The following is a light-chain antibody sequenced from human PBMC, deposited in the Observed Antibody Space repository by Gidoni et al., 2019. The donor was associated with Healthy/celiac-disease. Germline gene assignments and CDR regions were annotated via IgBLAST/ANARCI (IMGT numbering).Light chain of an antibody. V-gene: IGKV3-15*01. CDR3: QQYNNWPPGMCS. CDR1: QSVSSN. Sequence: EIVMTQSPATLSVSPGERATLSCRASQSVSSNLAWYQQKPGHAPRPLIYGASTRATGIPARFSGSGSGTEFTLTISSLQSEDFAVYYCQQYNNWPPGMCSFGQGTKLEIK. CDR2: GAS. J-gene: IGKJ2*04.